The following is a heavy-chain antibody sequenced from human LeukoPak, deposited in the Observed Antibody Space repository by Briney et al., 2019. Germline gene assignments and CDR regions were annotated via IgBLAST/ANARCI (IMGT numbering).Heavy chain of an antibody. CDR3: AREMYDSSGYTAY. CDR1: GGSISGYY. J-gene: IGHJ4*02. V-gene: IGHV4-59*01. CDR2: IYYRGST. D-gene: IGHD3-22*01. Sequence: SETLSLTCTVSGGSISGYYWSWIRQPPGKGLEWIGYIYYRGSTNYNPALKSRVTISADTSKNQFSLKLSSVTAADTAVYYCAREMYDSSGYTAYWGQGTLVTVSS.